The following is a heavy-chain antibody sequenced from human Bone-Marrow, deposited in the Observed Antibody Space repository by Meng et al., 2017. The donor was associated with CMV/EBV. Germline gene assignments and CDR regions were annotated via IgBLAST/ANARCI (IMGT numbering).Heavy chain of an antibody. V-gene: IGHV4-30-4*08. CDR1: GDYY. J-gene: IGHJ4*02. Sequence: GDYYWSWIRQPPGKGLEWIGYIYYSGSTYYNPSLKSRVTISVDTSKNQFSLKLSSVTAADTAVYYCARGTITYDFWSGYIRVPYFDYWGQGTLVTSPQ. D-gene: IGHD3-3*01. CDR3: ARGTITYDFWSGYIRVPYFDY. CDR2: IYYSGST.